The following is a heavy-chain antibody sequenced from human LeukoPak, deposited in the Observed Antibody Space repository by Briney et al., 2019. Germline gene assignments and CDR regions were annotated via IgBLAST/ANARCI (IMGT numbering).Heavy chain of an antibody. CDR1: GGSISSFY. D-gene: IGHD2-2*01. V-gene: IGHV4-59*08. J-gene: IGHJ5*02. Sequence: SETLSLTCTVSGGSISSFYWSWIRQPPGKGLEWIGYVYYSGSTNYNPSLKSRVTISVDTSKNQFSLKLNSVTAADTAVYYCARQIVVVPAAIFWFDPWGQGTLVTVSS. CDR2: VYYSGST. CDR3: ARQIVVVPAAIFWFDP.